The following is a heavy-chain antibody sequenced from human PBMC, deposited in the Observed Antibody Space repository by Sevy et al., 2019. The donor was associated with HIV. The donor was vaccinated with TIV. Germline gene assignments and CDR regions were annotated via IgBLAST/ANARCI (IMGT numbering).Heavy chain of an antibody. CDR1: GYTFTSYD. D-gene: IGHD3-10*01. CDR2: MNPNSGNT. J-gene: IGHJ6*02. V-gene: IGHV1-8*01. Sequence: ASVKVSCKASGYTFTSYDINWVRQATGQGLEWMGWMNPNSGNTGYAQKFQGRVTMTRNTSISTAYMELSRLRSEDTAVYYCARGPSLESNFGYYYYYYGMDVWGQGTTVTVSS. CDR3: ARGPSLESNFGYYYYYYGMDV.